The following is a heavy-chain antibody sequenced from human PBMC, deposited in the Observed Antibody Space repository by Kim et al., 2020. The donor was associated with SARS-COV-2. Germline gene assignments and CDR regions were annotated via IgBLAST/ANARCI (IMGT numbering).Heavy chain of an antibody. CDR1: GGSISSSSYY. CDR2: IYYSGST. CDR3: AGEWNYGMDV. V-gene: IGHV4-39*01. J-gene: IGHJ6*02. Sequence: SETLSLTCTVSGGSISSSSYYWGWIRQPPGKGLEWIGSIYYSGSTYYNPSLKSRVTISVDTSKNQFSLKLSSVTAADTAVYYCAGEWNYGMDVWGQGTTVTVSS. D-gene: IGHD3-3*01.